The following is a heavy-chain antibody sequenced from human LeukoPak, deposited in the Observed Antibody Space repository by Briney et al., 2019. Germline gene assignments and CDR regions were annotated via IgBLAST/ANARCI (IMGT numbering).Heavy chain of an antibody. V-gene: IGHV4-34*01. D-gene: IGHD2-21*02. CDR2: INHSGTT. CDR1: GESFSGFY. CDR3: ARGRCGDDCYPNWFDP. Sequence: SETPSLTCAVYGESFSGFYWSWIRQPLGKGLEWIGEINHSGTTNYNPSLKSRVIISVDTSKNQFSLKLSSVTAADTAVYYCARGRCGDDCYPNWFDPWGQGTLVTVSS. J-gene: IGHJ5*02.